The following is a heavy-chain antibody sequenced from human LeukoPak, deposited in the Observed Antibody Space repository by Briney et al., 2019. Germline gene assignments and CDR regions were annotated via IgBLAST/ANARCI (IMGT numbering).Heavy chain of an antibody. J-gene: IGHJ4*02. D-gene: IGHD2-8*01. Sequence: QSGGSLRLSCAASGFTFSSYAMSWVRQAPGKGLEWVSAISGSGGSTYYADSVKGRFTISRDNSKNTLYLQMNSLRAEDTAVYYCAKGERLYCTNGVCFVSPQLDYWGQGTLVTVSS. V-gene: IGHV3-23*01. CDR2: ISGSGGST. CDR1: GFTFSSYA. CDR3: AKGERLYCTNGVCFVSPQLDY.